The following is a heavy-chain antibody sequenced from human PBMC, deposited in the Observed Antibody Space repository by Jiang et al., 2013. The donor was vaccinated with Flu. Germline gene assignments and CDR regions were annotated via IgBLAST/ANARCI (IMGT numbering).Heavy chain of an antibody. J-gene: IGHJ4*02. CDR2: IYYSGST. V-gene: IGHV4-39*07. CDR3: ARGVVAATRSFVY. Sequence: GSGLVKPSETLSLTCTVSGGSISSSSYYWGWIRQPPGKGLEWIGSIYYSGSTYYNPSLKSRVTMSVDTSKNQFSLKLSSVTAADTAVYYCARGVVAATRSFVYWGQGTLVTVSS. CDR1: GGSISSSSYY. D-gene: IGHD2-15*01.